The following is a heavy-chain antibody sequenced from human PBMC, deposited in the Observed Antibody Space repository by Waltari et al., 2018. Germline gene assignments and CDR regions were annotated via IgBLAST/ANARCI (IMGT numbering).Heavy chain of an antibody. D-gene: IGHD5-12*01. J-gene: IGHJ2*01. CDR3: ARKMANPWYYDL. CDR2: INPYSGGT. CDR1: GYTFTSSVGHY. V-gene: IGHV1-2*02. Sequence: QVQLMQSEAEVRKPGASVKVSCKASGYTFTSSVGHYMHWMRQAPGQGLEWMGWINPYSGGTKYAPKFQGRVTLTRDTSISTGYMELTGLRSDDTAVYYCARKMANPWYYDLWGRGTLVTVSS.